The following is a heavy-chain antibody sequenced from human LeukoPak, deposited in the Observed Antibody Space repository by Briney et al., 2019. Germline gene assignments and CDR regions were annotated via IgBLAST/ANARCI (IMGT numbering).Heavy chain of an antibody. CDR2: IDTSGTA. D-gene: IGHD1-7*01. J-gene: IGHJ4*02. V-gene: IGHV4-4*07. Sequence: PSETLSLTCTVSGASISDYFWNWIRQPAGRGLEWIGRIDTSGTAKYNSSLRSRVTISVDTSKNQFSLRLSSAAAAHTAIYYCARGTKKTVYHTLDYWGQGILVTVSS. CDR3: ARGTKKTVYHTLDY. CDR1: GASISDYF.